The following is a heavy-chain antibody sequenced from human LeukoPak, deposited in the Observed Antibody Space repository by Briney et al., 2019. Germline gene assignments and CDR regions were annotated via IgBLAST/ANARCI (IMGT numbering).Heavy chain of an antibody. V-gene: IGHV1-2*02. D-gene: IGHD3-22*01. CDR2: INPNSGGT. J-gene: IGHJ3*02. CDR3: AREYDSSGLKAFDI. Sequence: ASVKVSCKASGYTFTAYYMSWVRQAPGQGLGWMGWINPNSGGTSYAQKFQGRVTMTRDTSISTAHVELSRLTSDDTAVYYCAREYDSSGLKAFDIWGQRTMVTVSS. CDR1: GYTFTAYY.